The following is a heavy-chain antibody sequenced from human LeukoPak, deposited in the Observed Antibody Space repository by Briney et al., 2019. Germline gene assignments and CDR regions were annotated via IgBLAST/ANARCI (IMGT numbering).Heavy chain of an antibody. D-gene: IGHD1-1*01. CDR1: GYTFTSYG. CDR2: ISAYNGNT. Sequence: GASAKVSCKASGYTFTSYGINWVRQAPGQGLEWMGWISAYNGNTNYAQKLQGRVTMTTDTSTSTAYMELRSLRSDDTAVYYCARESLNGLEDYWGQGTLVTVSS. V-gene: IGHV1-18*01. CDR3: ARESLNGLEDY. J-gene: IGHJ4*02.